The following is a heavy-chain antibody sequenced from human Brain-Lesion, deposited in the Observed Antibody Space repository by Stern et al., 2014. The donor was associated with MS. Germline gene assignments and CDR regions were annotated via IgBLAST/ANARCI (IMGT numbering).Heavy chain of an antibody. D-gene: IGHD3-3*01. Sequence: QVQLVQSGAEVKKPGASVKVSCKTSGYIFTGYYIHWVRQAPGQGLEWMAWINPNTGGKKTAQKVQGTVTMSRDTSISTAYVELSSLTSDDTAVYYCARDQRGITIFGVVTDYYYLGMDVWGQGTTVTVSS. J-gene: IGHJ6*02. CDR1: GYIFTGYY. CDR3: ARDQRGITIFGVVTDYYYLGMDV. V-gene: IGHV1-2*02. CDR2: INPNTGGK.